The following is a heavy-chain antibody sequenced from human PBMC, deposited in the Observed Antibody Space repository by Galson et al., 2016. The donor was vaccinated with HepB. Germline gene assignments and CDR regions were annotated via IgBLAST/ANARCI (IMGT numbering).Heavy chain of an antibody. Sequence: SVKVSCKASGYTFTGYYMHWVRQAPGQGLQWMGWINPNSGVTNFAQKFQDRVTMTRDTSISTVYMELSRLRSDDPAVYFCARDPPTLTARRFDFWGQGTLVLVSS. CDR3: ARDPPTLTARRFDF. CDR2: INPNSGVT. V-gene: IGHV1-2*02. CDR1: GYTFTGYY. D-gene: IGHD4-17*01. J-gene: IGHJ5*01.